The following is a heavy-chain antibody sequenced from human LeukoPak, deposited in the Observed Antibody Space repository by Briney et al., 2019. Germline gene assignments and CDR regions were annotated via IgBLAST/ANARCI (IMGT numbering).Heavy chain of an antibody. J-gene: IGHJ4*02. D-gene: IGHD1-26*01. V-gene: IGHV3-48*03. CDR1: GFTFSNYE. CDR3: AREEVGALDY. Sequence: GGSLRLSCAASGFTFSNYEMHWVRQAPGKGLEWVSYISSSGSDIYYADSVKGRFTISRDNAKNSLYLHMNSLRAEDTAVYYCAREEVGALDYWGQGTLVTVSS. CDR2: ISSSGSDI.